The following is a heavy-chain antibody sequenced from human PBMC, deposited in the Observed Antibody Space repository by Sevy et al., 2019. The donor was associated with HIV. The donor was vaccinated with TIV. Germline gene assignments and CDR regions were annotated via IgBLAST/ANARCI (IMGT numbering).Heavy chain of an antibody. CDR1: GFTFSSYG. J-gene: IGHJ4*02. CDR3: ARDLEFYDYGAYGPSFMPDY. CDR2: IWFDGSNT. V-gene: IGHV3-33*01. D-gene: IGHD3-16*01. Sequence: SLRLSCAASGFTFSSYGMHWVRQAPGKGLEWVAVIWFDGSNTYYADSVKGRFTISRDIAENTLHLQMNSLRAEDTAVYYCARDLEFYDYGAYGPSFMPDYWGQGTLVTVSS.